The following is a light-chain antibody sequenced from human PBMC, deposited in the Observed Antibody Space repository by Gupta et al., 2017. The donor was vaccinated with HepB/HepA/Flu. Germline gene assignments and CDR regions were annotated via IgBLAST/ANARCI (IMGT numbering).Light chain of an antibody. V-gene: IGLV3-1*01. Sequence: SYAVTQPPSVSVSPGQTASITCSGAKLGDKYACWYQQKPGQSPVLVIYQDTKRPSGIPERFSGSNSGNTATLTISGTQAMDEADYYCQAWDSSTRVFGGGTKLTVL. J-gene: IGLJ3*02. CDR3: QAWDSSTRV. CDR1: KLGDKY. CDR2: QDT.